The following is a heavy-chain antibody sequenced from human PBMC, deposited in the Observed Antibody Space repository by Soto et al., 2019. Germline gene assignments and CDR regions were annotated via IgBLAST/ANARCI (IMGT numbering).Heavy chain of an antibody. CDR3: TRHEGGAAADRPLDY. CDR1: GGSIRSSTYY. Sequence: PSETLSLTCTVSGGSIRSSTYYWGWIRQPPGKGLEWIGSIYYSGSTHYNPSLERRVTMSVDTSTNQFSLKLNSVTAADTAVYYCTRHEGGAAADRPLDYWGQGTLVTVSS. D-gene: IGHD6-13*01. V-gene: IGHV4-39*01. CDR2: IYYSGST. J-gene: IGHJ4*02.